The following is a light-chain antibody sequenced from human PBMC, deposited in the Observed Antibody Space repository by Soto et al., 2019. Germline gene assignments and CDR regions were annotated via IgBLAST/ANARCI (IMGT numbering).Light chain of an antibody. V-gene: IGKV3-20*01. CDR2: GAS. Sequence: EIVLTQSPGTLSLSPGERATLSCRASQSVSSSYLAWYQQKPGQAPRLLIYGASSRATGIPDRFSGSGSGTDFTLTISRLESEDFVVYYCQQYGSSLLFTVGPGTKVDIK. J-gene: IGKJ3*01. CDR1: QSVSSSY. CDR3: QQYGSSLLFT.